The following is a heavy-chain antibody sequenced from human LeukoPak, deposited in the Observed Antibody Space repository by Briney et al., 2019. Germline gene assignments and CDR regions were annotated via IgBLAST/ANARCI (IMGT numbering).Heavy chain of an antibody. Sequence: GGSLRLSCAAPGFTFSSDAMSWVRQAPGKGLEWVSAISGSGGSTYYADSVKGRFTISRDNSKNTLYLQMNSLRAEDTAVYYCAKVNPRYYDSTGLWFDPWGQGTLVTVSS. CDR2: ISGSGGST. J-gene: IGHJ5*02. CDR1: GFTFSSDA. V-gene: IGHV3-23*01. CDR3: AKVNPRYYDSTGLWFDP. D-gene: IGHD3-22*01.